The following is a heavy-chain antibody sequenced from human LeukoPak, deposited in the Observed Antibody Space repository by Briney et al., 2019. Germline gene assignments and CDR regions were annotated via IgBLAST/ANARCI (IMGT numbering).Heavy chain of an antibody. CDR1: GFRFSSYS. CDR3: AIEGRGDYVDY. V-gene: IGHV3-21*06. Sequence: PGGSLRLSCAASGFRFSSYSMNWVRQAPGKGLEWVSSISSSGSFISYADSMMGRFTISRDNSKNSLYLQMHSLRAEDTAVYYCAIEGRGDYVDYWGQGILVSVSS. J-gene: IGHJ4*02. D-gene: IGHD3-16*01. CDR2: ISSSGSFI.